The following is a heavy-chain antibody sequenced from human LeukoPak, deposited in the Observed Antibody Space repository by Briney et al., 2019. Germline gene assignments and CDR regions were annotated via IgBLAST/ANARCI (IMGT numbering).Heavy chain of an antibody. CDR3: ANDAPYDIVTGYFGADDL. CDR2: ISGGGETT. Sequence: TGGSVRLSCAASGFTFSTYAMSWVRQAPGKGLAWVSSISGGGETTYYADSVQGRFTISRDNSKNTLYLQMNSLRAEDPAVSNCANDAPYDIVTGYFGADDLWGQGTLVTVSS. D-gene: IGHD3-9*01. CDR1: GFTFSTYA. V-gene: IGHV3-23*01. J-gene: IGHJ5*02.